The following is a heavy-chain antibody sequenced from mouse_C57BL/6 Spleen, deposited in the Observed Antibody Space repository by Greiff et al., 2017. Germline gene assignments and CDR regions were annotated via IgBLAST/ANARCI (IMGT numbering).Heavy chain of an antibody. CDR1: GFTFSSYG. V-gene: IGHV5-6*01. CDR2: ISSGGSYT. Sequence: EVKLMESGGDLVKPGGSLKLSCAASGFTFSSYGMSWVRQTPDKRLEWVATISSGGSYTYYPDSVKGRFTISRDNAKNTLYLQMSSLKSEDTAMYYCARHELGYVDVWGTGTTVTVSS. CDR3: ARHELGYVDV. J-gene: IGHJ1*03.